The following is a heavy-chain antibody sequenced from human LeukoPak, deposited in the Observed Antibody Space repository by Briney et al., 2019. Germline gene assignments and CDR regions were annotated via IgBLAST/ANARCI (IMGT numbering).Heavy chain of an antibody. V-gene: IGHV1-2*06. CDR3: ARDFLGAHAFDI. J-gene: IGHJ3*02. D-gene: IGHD3-16*01. CDR2: INPNSGGT. Sequence: GASVKVSCKASGYTFTGYYMHWVRQAPGQGLEWMGRINPNSGGTNYAQKFQGRVTMTRDASISTAYMELSRLRSDDTAVYYCARDFLGAHAFDIWGQGTMVTVSS. CDR1: GYTFTGYY.